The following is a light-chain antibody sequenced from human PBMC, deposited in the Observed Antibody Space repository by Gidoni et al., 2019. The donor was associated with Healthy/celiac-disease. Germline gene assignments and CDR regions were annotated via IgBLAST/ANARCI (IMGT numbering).Light chain of an antibody. V-gene: IGKV1-33*01. CDR1: QDISNY. CDR3: QQYDNLPTWT. J-gene: IGKJ1*01. CDR2: DAS. Sequence: DIQMTQSPSSLSASVGDRVTITCQASQDISNYLNWYQQKPGKAPKLLLYDASNLETGVPSRFSGSGSGTDFTFTISSLHPEDIATYYCQQYDNLPTWTFGQGTKVEIK.